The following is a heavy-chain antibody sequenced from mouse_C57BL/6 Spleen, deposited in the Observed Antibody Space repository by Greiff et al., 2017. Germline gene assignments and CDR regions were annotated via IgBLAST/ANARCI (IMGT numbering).Heavy chain of an antibody. D-gene: IGHD1-1*01. Sequence: VKLVESGPGLVQPSQSLSITCTVSGFSLTSYGVHWVRQSPGKGLEWLGVIWRGGSTDYNAAFMSRLSITKDNSKSQVFFKMNSLQADDTAIYYCAKNRAPHYYGSSYGWFAYWGQGTLVTVSA. CDR2: IWRGGST. CDR1: GFSLTSYG. CDR3: AKNRAPHYYGSSYGWFAY. V-gene: IGHV2-5*01. J-gene: IGHJ3*01.